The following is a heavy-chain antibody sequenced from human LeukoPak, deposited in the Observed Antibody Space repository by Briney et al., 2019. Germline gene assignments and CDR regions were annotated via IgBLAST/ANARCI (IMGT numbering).Heavy chain of an antibody. CDR2: INPSGGST. CDR3: ARDISGSYWDYYFMDV. J-gene: IGHJ6*03. D-gene: IGHD1-26*01. Sequence: ASVKVSCKASGGTFSSYAISWVRQAPGQGLEWMGIINPSGGSTSYAQKFQGRVTMTRDMSTSTVYMELSSLRSEDTAVYYCARDISGSYWDYYFMDVWGKGTTVTVSS. CDR1: GGTFSSYA. V-gene: IGHV1-46*01.